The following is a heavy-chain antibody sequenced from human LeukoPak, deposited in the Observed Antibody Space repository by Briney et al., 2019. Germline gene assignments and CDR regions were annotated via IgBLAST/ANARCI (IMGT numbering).Heavy chain of an antibody. CDR2: IFYSGST. Sequence: SETLPLTCTVSGGSVSNYYWSWIRQSPGKGLEWIGNIFYSGSTYYSPSLRSRVTISLDTSRNQFSLKLNSVTAADTAVYYCAKSNGYGLVDIWGQGTMVTVSS. J-gene: IGHJ3*02. CDR3: AKSNGYGLVDI. D-gene: IGHD3-10*01. V-gene: IGHV4-59*02. CDR1: GGSVSNYY.